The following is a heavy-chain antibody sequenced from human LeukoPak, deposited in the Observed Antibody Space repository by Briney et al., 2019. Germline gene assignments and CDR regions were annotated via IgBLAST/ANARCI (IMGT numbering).Heavy chain of an antibody. D-gene: IGHD1-26*01. J-gene: IGHJ6*02. CDR2: FDPEDGET. CDR1: GYTLTELS. Sequence: GASVKVSCKVSGYTLTELSMHWVRQAPGKGLEWMGGFDPEDGETIYAQKFQGRVTMTEDTSTDTAYMELSSLRSEDTAVYYCATDPVGYHYYGMDVWGQGTTVTVSS. CDR3: ATDPVGYHYYGMDV. V-gene: IGHV1-24*01.